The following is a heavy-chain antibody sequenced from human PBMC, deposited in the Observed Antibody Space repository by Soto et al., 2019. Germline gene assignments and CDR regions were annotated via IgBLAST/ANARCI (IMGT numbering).Heavy chain of an antibody. D-gene: IGHD5-12*01. CDR3: ARHKEATPRYDY. CDR2: IYYSGST. J-gene: IGHJ4*02. Sequence: SETLSLTCTVSGGSISSYYWSWIRQPPGKGLEWIGYIYYSGSTNYNPSLKSRVTISVDTSKNQFSLKLSSVTAADTAVYYCARHKEATPRYDYWGQGTLVTVSS. V-gene: IGHV4-59*08. CDR1: GGSISSYY.